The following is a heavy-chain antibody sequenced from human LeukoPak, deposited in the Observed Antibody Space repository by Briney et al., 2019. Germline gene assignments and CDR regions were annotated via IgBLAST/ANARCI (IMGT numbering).Heavy chain of an antibody. J-gene: IGHJ4*02. CDR2: IYHSGST. CDR1: GGSISSSNW. Sequence: SETLSLTCAVSGGSISSSNWWSWVRQPPGKGLEWIGEIYHSGSTNYNPSLKSRVTISVDKSKNQFSLKLSSVTAADTAVYYCAREVRGPAATPSLWGQGTLVTVSS. CDR3: AREVRGPAATPSL. V-gene: IGHV4-4*02. D-gene: IGHD2-2*01.